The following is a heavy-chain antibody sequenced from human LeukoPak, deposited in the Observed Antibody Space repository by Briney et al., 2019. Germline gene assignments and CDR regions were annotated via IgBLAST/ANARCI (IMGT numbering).Heavy chain of an antibody. CDR1: GGSISSYY. CDR2: IYYSGST. Sequence: SETLSLTCTVSGGSISSYYWSWIRQPPGKGLEWIGYIYYSGSTNYNPSLKSRVTISVDTSKNQFSLKLSSVTAADTAVYYCARGPPWGNAFDIWGQGTMVTVSS. V-gene: IGHV4-59*01. D-gene: IGHD3-16*01. J-gene: IGHJ3*02. CDR3: ARGPPWGNAFDI.